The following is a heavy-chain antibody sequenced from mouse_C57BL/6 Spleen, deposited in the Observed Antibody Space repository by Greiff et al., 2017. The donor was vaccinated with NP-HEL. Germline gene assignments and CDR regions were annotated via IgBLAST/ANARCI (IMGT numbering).Heavy chain of an antibody. J-gene: IGHJ3*01. CDR1: GFNIKDDY. V-gene: IGHV14-4*01. CDR3: TTSYIFAY. D-gene: IGHD1-3*01. Sequence: LKQSGAELVRPGASVKLSCTASGFNIKDDYMHWVKQRPEQGLEWIGWIDPENGDTEYASKFQGKATITADTSSNTAYLQLSSLTSEDTAVYYCTTSYIFAYWGQGTLVTVSA. CDR2: IDPENGDT.